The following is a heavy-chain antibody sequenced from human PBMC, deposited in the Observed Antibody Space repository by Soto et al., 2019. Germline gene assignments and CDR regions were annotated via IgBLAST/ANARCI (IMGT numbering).Heavy chain of an antibody. V-gene: IGHV4-59*01. CDR1: GGSINTYY. D-gene: IGHD3-10*01. CDR2: IYYTGST. Sequence: QVQLQESGPGLVKPSETLSLTCTASGGSINTYYWNWIRQSPGKGLEWIGYIYYTGSTKYHPSLESRVTISVETPKKQFSLRLNSVPPADTAVYYCAGGPYYFGLDVWGQGTTVTVSS. J-gene: IGHJ6*02. CDR3: AGGPYYFGLDV.